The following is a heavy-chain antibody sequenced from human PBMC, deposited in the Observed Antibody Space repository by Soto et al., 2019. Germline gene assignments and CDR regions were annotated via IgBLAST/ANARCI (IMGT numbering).Heavy chain of an antibody. CDR1: GGSFSGYY. D-gene: IGHD6-13*01. CDR2: INHSGST. CDR3: ARVGYSSSFGRYNWFDP. V-gene: IGHV4-34*01. J-gene: IGHJ5*02. Sequence: PSETLSLTCAVYGGSFSGYYWSWIRQPPGKGLEWIGEINHSGSTNYNPSLKSRVTISVDTSKNQFSLKLSSVTAADTAVYYCARVGYSSSFGRYNWFDPWGQGTLVTVSS.